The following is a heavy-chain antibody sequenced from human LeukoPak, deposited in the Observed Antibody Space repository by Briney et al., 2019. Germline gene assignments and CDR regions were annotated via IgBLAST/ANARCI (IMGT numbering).Heavy chain of an antibody. CDR2: ISAYNGNT. Sequence: AASVKVSCKASGYTFTSYGISWVRQAPGQGLEWMGWISAYNGNTNYAQKLQGRVTMTTDTSTSTAYMELRSLRSDDTAVYYCARDLAGIYYGSGSYYRDWGQGTLVTVSS. V-gene: IGHV1-18*01. CDR3: ARDLAGIYYGSGSYYRD. D-gene: IGHD3-10*01. CDR1: GYTFTSYG. J-gene: IGHJ4*02.